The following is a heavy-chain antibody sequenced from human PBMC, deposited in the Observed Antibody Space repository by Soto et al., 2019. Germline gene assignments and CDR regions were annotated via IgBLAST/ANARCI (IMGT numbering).Heavy chain of an antibody. V-gene: IGHV1-18*01. J-gene: IGHJ4*02. Sequence: QVQLVQSGAEVKKPGASVKVSCKASGYTFTSYGISWVRQAPGQGLEWMGWISAYNGNTNYAQKLQGRVTMTTDTPTSTAYLERRSLRSDDTAVYYCARVSSLATFFTKPEFDYWGQGTLVTVSS. D-gene: IGHD5-12*01. CDR3: ARVSSLATFFTKPEFDY. CDR2: ISAYNGNT. CDR1: GYTFTSYG.